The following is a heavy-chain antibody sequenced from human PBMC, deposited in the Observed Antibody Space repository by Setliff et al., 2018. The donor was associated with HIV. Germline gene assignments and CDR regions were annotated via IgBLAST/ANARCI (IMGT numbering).Heavy chain of an antibody. CDR1: GFNFTNYY. V-gene: IGHV1-46*03. D-gene: IGHD5-12*01. Sequence: GASVKVSCKASGFNFTNYYIHWVRQAPGEGLEWVGVINASGDKTNYEQKFQGRLIITKDTSTSTVYMELSSLRSDDTAVYYCGRDYRSWIRAIGYWGQGTQVTVSS. CDR2: INASGDKT. CDR3: GRDYRSWIRAIGY. J-gene: IGHJ4*02.